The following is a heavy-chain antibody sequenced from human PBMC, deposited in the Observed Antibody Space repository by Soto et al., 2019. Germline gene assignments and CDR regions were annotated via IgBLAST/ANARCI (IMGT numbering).Heavy chain of an antibody. CDR2: IRSKANSYAT. CDR1: GFTFSGSA. CDR3: TSWRDTGYAFWSGYYPDYYYYYMDV. Sequence: EVQLVESGGGLVQPGGSLKLSCAASGFTFSGSAMHWVRQASGKGLEWVGRIRSKANSYATAYAASVKGRFTISRDDSKNTGYLQMNSLKTEDTAVYYCTSWRDTGYAFWSGYYPDYYYYYMDVWGKGTTVTVSS. V-gene: IGHV3-73*01. D-gene: IGHD3-3*01. J-gene: IGHJ6*03.